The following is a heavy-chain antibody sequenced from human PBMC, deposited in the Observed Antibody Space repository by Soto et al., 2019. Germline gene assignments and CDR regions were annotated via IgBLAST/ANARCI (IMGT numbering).Heavy chain of an antibody. Sequence: QVQLVQSGAEVKKPGSSVKVSCKASGGTFSSYAISWVRQAPGLGLEWMGGIIPIFGTANYAQKFQGRVTITADESTSTAYMELSSLRSEDTAVYYCASEVAATYYYYYGMDVWGQGTTVTVSS. D-gene: IGHD2-15*01. CDR2: IIPIFGTA. CDR3: ASEVAATYYYYYGMDV. V-gene: IGHV1-69*01. CDR1: GGTFSSYA. J-gene: IGHJ6*02.